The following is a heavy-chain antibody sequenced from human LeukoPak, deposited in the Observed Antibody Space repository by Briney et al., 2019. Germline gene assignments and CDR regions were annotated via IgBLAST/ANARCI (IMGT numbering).Heavy chain of an antibody. Sequence: GESLKISCKGSGYNFTTYWIVWVRQMPGKGLEWMGVIHPDDSDTRYSPSFQGQVTISADKSISTAYLQWSSLKASDIAMYYCARRPSNSWYFDCWGQGTLVTVSS. CDR3: ARRPSNSWYFDC. CDR1: GYNFTTYW. J-gene: IGHJ4*02. V-gene: IGHV5-51*01. CDR2: IHPDDSDT. D-gene: IGHD6-13*01.